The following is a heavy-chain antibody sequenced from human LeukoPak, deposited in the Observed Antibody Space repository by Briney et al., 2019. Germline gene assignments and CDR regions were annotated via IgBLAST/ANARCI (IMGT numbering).Heavy chain of an antibody. CDR3: AREEVYSYGFDY. Sequence: GGSLRLSCAASGFTFSSYSMNWVRQAPGKGLEWVSYISSSSSSTIYYADSVKGRFTISRDNAKNSLYLQMNSLRDEDTAVYYCAREEVYSYGFDYWGQGTLVTVSS. CDR2: ISSSSSSTI. V-gene: IGHV3-48*02. CDR1: GFTFSSYS. D-gene: IGHD5-18*01. J-gene: IGHJ4*02.